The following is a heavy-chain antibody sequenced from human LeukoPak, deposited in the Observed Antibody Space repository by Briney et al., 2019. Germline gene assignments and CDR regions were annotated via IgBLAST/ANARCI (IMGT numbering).Heavy chain of an antibody. CDR1: GYTYTSYA. V-gene: IGHV7-4-1*02. CDR2: INTNTGNP. Sequence: ASVKVSCKASGYTYTSYAMNWVRQAPGQGLEWMGWINTNTGNPTYAQGFTGRFVFSLDTSVSTAYLQISSLKAEDTAVYYCAREGYCSGGSCFTVFDPWGQGTLVTVSS. CDR3: AREGYCSGGSCFTVFDP. D-gene: IGHD2-15*01. J-gene: IGHJ5*02.